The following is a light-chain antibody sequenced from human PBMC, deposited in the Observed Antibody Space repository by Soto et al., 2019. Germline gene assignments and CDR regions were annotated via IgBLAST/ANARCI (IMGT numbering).Light chain of an antibody. V-gene: IGLV2-8*01. Sequence: QSALTQPPSASGSLGQSVTISCTGTSSDGGGYNYVSWHQQHPGKAPKVMIYEVTKRPPGVPDRFSGSKSGNTASLTVSGLQAEDEADYYCSSFAGGGNPVLLGGVTKLTVL. CDR2: EVT. J-gene: IGLJ2*01. CDR3: SSFAGGGNPVL. CDR1: SSDGGGYNY.